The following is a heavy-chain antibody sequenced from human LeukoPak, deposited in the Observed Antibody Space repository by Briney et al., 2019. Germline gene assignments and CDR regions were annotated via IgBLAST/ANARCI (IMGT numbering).Heavy chain of an antibody. V-gene: IGHV4-39*07. CDR2: IYYSGST. Sequence: SETLSLTCTVSGGSISSSSYYWGWIRQPPGKGLEWIGSIYYSGSTYYNSSLKSRVTISVDTSKNQFSLKLSSVTAADTAVYYCARPADDSPIGYSGYDYGGGWFDPWGQGTLVTVSS. D-gene: IGHD5-12*01. CDR3: ARPADDSPIGYSGYDYGGGWFDP. J-gene: IGHJ5*02. CDR1: GGSISSSSYY.